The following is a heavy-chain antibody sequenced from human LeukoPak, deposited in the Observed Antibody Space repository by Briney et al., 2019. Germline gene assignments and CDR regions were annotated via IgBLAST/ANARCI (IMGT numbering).Heavy chain of an antibody. Sequence: PGGSPRLSCAASGFTFSTYAMSWVRQAPVKGLHWVSAFGGSGGSTYYADSVKGRFTIYRDNSKNTLYLQMNSLRAEDTAVYYCAKSRWGYYDCGESWGQGTLVTVSS. CDR3: AKSRWGYYDCGES. J-gene: IGHJ5*02. CDR2: FGGSGGST. CDR1: GFTFSTYA. D-gene: IGHD3-22*01. V-gene: IGHV3-23*01.